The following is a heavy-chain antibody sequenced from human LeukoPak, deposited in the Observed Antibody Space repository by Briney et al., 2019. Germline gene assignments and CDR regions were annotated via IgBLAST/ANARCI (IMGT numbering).Heavy chain of an antibody. CDR1: GFTFSTYI. Sequence: GGSLRLSCAASGFTFSTYIMIWVRQAPGKGLELVSSITSSSSYIYYANSVKGRFTISRDNAKNSLYLQMNSLRAEDTAVYYCARVMSGSLTFDFSGQGTLVTVSS. CDR2: ITSSSSYI. D-gene: IGHD3-10*01. V-gene: IGHV3-21*01. CDR3: ARVMSGSLTFDF. J-gene: IGHJ4*02.